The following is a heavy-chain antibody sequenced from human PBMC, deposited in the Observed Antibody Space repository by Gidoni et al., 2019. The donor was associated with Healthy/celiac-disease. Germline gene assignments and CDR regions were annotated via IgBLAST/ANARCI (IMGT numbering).Heavy chain of an antibody. V-gene: IGHV3-23*01. Sequence: EVQLLESGGGLVQPGGSLRLSCAASGFTFSSYAMSWVRQAPGKGLEWVSAISGSGGSTYYADSVKGRFTISRDNSKNTLYLQMNSLRAEDTAVYYCAISGRYWELLGVGLDYWGQGTLVTVSS. D-gene: IGHD1-26*01. CDR2: ISGSGGST. J-gene: IGHJ4*02. CDR3: AISGRYWELLGVGLDY. CDR1: GFTFSSYA.